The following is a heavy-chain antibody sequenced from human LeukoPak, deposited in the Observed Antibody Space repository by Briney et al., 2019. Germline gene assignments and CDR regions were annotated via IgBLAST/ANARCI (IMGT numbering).Heavy chain of an antibody. CDR3: ARVHARDYYYYYYMDV. J-gene: IGHJ6*03. Sequence: ASVKVSCKASAYTFSTSYLHWVRQAPGQGLEWMGMINPSDGSTSYAQKFQGRVTMTRDKSTSTVYMELRSLRSEDTAVYYCARVHARDYYYYYYMDVWGKGTTVTVSS. V-gene: IGHV1-46*01. CDR2: INPSDGST. CDR1: AYTFSTSY.